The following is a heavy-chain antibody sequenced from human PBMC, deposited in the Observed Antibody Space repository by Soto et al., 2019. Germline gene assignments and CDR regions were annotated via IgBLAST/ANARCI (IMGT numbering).Heavy chain of an antibody. J-gene: IGHJ4*02. CDR1: GFTFSSYG. Sequence: VGSLRLSCAASGFTFSSYGMHWVRQAPGKGLEWVAVISYDGSNKYYADSVKGRFTISRDNSKNTLYLQMNSLRAEDTAVYYCAKGPDWNPEPYYFDYWGQGTLVTVSS. D-gene: IGHD1-1*01. CDR2: ISYDGSNK. CDR3: AKGPDWNPEPYYFDY. V-gene: IGHV3-30*18.